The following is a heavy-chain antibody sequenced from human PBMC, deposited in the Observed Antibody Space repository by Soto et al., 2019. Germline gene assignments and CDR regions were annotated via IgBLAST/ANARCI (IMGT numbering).Heavy chain of an antibody. CDR1: GGTFSSYA. J-gene: IGHJ4*02. CDR3: ARESPAGYCSGGSCYENGYYFDY. D-gene: IGHD2-15*01. CDR2: ITPIFGTA. V-gene: IGHV1-69*13. Sequence: ASVKVSCKASGGTFSSYAISWVRQAPGQGLEWMGGITPIFGTANYAQKFQGRVTITADESTSTAYMELSSLRSEDTAVYYCARESPAGYCSGGSCYENGYYFDYWGQGTLVTVSS.